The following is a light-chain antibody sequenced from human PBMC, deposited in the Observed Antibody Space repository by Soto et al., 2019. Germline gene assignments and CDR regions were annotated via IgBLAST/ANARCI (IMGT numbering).Light chain of an antibody. Sequence: QSVLTQPPSVSGAPGQRVTISCTGSSSNIGAGYDVHWYQRLPGTAPKVLIYSNNIRPSGVPDRFSGSKSGTSASLAITGLQAEDEADYYCQSYDSSLSGSSVFGTGTKLTVL. CDR3: QSYDSSLSGSSV. V-gene: IGLV1-40*01. J-gene: IGLJ1*01. CDR2: SNN. CDR1: SSNIGAGYD.